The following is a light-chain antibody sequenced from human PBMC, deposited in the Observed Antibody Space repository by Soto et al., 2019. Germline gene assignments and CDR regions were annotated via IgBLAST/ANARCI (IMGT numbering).Light chain of an antibody. CDR3: QQYGSSGT. J-gene: IGKJ1*01. Sequence: EIVLTQSPGTLSLSPGERATLSCRASQSVSSSYLAWYQQKPGQAPRLLIYGVSSRATGIPARFSGSGSGTDFTLTISRLEPEDFAVYYCQQYGSSGTFGQGTKVDNK. V-gene: IGKV3-20*01. CDR1: QSVSSSY. CDR2: GVS.